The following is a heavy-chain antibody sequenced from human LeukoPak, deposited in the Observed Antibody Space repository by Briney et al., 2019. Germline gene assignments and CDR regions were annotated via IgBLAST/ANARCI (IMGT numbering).Heavy chain of an antibody. V-gene: IGHV3-9*01. D-gene: IGHD3-3*01. CDR1: GFTFDDYA. CDR3: ARDQRPYYDFWSGYRNYNWFDP. Sequence: GRSLRLSCAASGFTFDDYAMHWVRQAPGKGLEWVLGISWNSGSIGYADSVKGRFTISRDNAKNSLYLQMNSLRAEDTALYYCARDQRPYYDFWSGYRNYNWFDPWGQGTLVTVSS. CDR2: ISWNSGSI. J-gene: IGHJ5*02.